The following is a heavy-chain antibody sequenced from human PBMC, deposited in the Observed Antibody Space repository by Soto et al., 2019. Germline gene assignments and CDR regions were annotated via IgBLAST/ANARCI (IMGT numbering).Heavy chain of an antibody. D-gene: IGHD3-22*01. CDR2: MNPNSGNT. J-gene: IGHJ4*02. V-gene: IGHV1-8*01. Sequence: GGPVEGSCKGSGYTLTSYDIKWVRQATGQGLEWMGWMNPNSGNTGYAQKFQGRVTMTRNTSISTAYMELSSLRSEDTAVYYCARDDSSGYGYWGQGTLVTVSS. CDR3: ARDDSSGYGY. CDR1: GYTLTSYD.